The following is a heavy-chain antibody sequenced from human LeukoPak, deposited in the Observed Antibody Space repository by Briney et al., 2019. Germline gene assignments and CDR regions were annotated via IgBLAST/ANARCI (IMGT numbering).Heavy chain of an antibody. CDR1: GGSISSYY. D-gene: IGHD5-18*01. CDR2: IDTSGST. CDR3: AREGGHSYGDAPLHFDY. J-gene: IGHJ4*02. Sequence: SETLSLACTVSGGSISSYYWSWIRQPPGKGLEWIGRIDTSGSTNYNPSLKSRVTISVDTSKNQFSLKLSSVTAADTAVYYCAREGGHSYGDAPLHFDYWGQGTLVTVSS. V-gene: IGHV4-4*08.